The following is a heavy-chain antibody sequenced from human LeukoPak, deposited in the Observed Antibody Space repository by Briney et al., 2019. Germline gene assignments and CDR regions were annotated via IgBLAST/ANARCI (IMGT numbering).Heavy chain of an antibody. V-gene: IGHV4-39*01. Sequence: SETLSLTCTVSGDSISSSSYYWGGIRQPPGKGLEWIGSIYYSGTTYYNPSLKSRVTISVDTSKNQFSLKLTSVTAADTAVYYCARQGYCSSTTCYVDYWGQGTLVTVSS. J-gene: IGHJ4*02. CDR3: ARQGYCSSTTCYVDY. D-gene: IGHD2-2*01. CDR2: IYYSGTT. CDR1: GDSISSSSYY.